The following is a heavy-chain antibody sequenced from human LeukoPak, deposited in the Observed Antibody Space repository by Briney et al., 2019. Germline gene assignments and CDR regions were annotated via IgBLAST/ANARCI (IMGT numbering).Heavy chain of an antibody. Sequence: GGPRRPSCAAPGFTFSASYMSWIPKAPGKGLGWVSSIISSSTYIYYGDSVKGRFTISRDNAKNSLYLQMNSLRAEDTAVYYCARAPFRGDFWSGYPLNWFDPWGQGTLVTVSS. D-gene: IGHD3-3*01. CDR2: IISSSTYI. J-gene: IGHJ5*02. CDR3: ARAPFRGDFWSGYPLNWFDP. CDR1: GFTFSASY. V-gene: IGHV3-11*06.